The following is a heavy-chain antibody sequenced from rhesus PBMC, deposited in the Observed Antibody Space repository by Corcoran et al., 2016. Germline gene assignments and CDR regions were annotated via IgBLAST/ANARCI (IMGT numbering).Heavy chain of an antibody. CDR3: ARDLASSGSDY. V-gene: IGHV4-80*01. CDR1: GASISSYL. D-gene: IGHD6-31*01. Sequence: QVQLQESGPGLVKPSETLSLTCAVSGASISSYLWRWIRQPPGKGLEWIGEINGNSSSNYYNHCRKRRVTIAKDASKSQFSMKLSYVTAADTAVYYCARDLASSGSDYWGQGVLVTVSS. CDR2: INGNSSSN. J-gene: IGHJ4*01.